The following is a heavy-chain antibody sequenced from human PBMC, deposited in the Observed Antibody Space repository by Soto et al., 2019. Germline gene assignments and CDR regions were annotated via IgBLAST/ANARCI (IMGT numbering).Heavy chain of an antibody. J-gene: IGHJ4*02. D-gene: IGHD3-10*01. CDR3: ARNGNYYGSGSYSI. V-gene: IGHV4-61*01. Sequence: SETLSLTCSVSSGSVSSGSFYWSWIRQPPGKGLEWIGYIYYSGSTNYNTSLKNRVTISVDTSKNQFSMKLSSVTAAYTAVYYCARNGNYYGSGSYSIWGQGTLVTAPQ. CDR1: SGSVSSGSFY. CDR2: IYYSGST.